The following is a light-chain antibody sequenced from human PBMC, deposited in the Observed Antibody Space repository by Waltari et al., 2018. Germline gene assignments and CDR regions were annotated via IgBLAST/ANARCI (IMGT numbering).Light chain of an antibody. CDR1: QSVSRSR. J-gene: IGKJ2*01. Sequence: EVVLTQSPGTLSLSPGERATLSCRASQSVSRSRIAWYLHKPGQAPRLLIYGASGRATGIPERFSGSGSGTDFSLTISRVEPEDFAVYYCQQYGSSVMYTFGQGTKLEIK. CDR3: QQYGSSVMYT. CDR2: GAS. V-gene: IGKV3-20*01.